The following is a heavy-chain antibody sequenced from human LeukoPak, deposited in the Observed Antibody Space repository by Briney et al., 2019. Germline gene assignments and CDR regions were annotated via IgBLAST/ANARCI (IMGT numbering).Heavy chain of an antibody. CDR1: GYTFTSYD. Sequence: ASVKVSCKASGYTFTSYDINWVRQATGQGLGWMGWMNPNSGNTGYAQKFQGRVTMTRNTSISTAYMELRSLRSDDTAVYYCARSPPITMVRGSPYYYYYMDVWGKGTTVTVSS. CDR2: MNPNSGNT. J-gene: IGHJ6*03. V-gene: IGHV1-8*01. CDR3: ARSPPITMVRGSPYYYYYMDV. D-gene: IGHD3-10*01.